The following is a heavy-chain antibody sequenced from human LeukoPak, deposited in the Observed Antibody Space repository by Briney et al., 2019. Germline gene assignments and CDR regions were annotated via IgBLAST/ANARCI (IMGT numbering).Heavy chain of an antibody. Sequence: GGSLRLSCAASGFTFSSYGMHWVRQAPGKGLEWVAFIRYDGSNKYYADSVKGRFTISRDNSKNTLYLQMNSLRAEDTAVYYCAKAAQYDFWSGYPAHDYWGQGTLVTVSS. CDR1: GFTFSSYG. V-gene: IGHV3-30*02. CDR2: IRYDGSNK. CDR3: AKAAQYDFWSGYPAHDY. D-gene: IGHD3-3*01. J-gene: IGHJ4*02.